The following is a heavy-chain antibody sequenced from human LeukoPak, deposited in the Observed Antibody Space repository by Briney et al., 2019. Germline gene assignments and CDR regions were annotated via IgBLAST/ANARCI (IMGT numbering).Heavy chain of an antibody. V-gene: IGHV4-39*01. CDR3: ARRRHNYDYYDV. D-gene: IGHD3-16*01. Sequence: YYCPSLKNRVIISVDTSKNQFSLDLSSATAADTAIYYCARRRHNYDYYDVWGQGTRVTVSS. J-gene: IGHJ3*01.